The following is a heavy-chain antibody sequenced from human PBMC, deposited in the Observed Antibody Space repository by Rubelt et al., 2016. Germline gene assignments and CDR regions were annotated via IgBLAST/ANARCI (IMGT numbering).Heavy chain of an antibody. Sequence: EVQLVESGGGLLQPGGSLRLSCAASGFTFSSYGMSWVRQSPGQGLEWVSGISGSGGTTYYANSVKGRFTISRDNSTNTLYLQMNSLRAEDTVLDYCAKEFDYYGSGSRYYYFGMDVWGQGTTVTVSS. CDR2: ISGSGGTT. CDR1: GFTFSSYG. J-gene: IGHJ6*02. D-gene: IGHD3-10*01. V-gene: IGHV3-23*04. CDR3: AKEFDYYGSGSRYYYFGMDV.